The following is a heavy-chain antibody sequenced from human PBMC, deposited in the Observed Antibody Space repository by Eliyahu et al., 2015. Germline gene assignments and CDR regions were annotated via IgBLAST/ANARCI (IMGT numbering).Heavy chain of an antibody. D-gene: IGHD6-13*01. CDR2: IXHSGST. J-gene: IGHJ3*02. V-gene: IGHV4-38-2*02. Sequence: QVQLQESGPGLVKPSETLSLTCTVXXYSXXXGXXWGXIRQPPGKGLEWIGSIXHSGSTYYNPSLKSRVTISVDTSKNQFSLKLSSVTAADTAVYYCARGPVRRYSSSWARDAFDIWGQGTMVTVSS. CDR3: ARGPVRRYSSSWARDAFDI. CDR1: XYSXXXGXX.